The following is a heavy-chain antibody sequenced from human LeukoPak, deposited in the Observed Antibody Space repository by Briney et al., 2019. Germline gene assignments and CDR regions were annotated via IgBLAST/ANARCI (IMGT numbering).Heavy chain of an antibody. CDR2: IWYDGSNK. V-gene: IGHV3-33*01. D-gene: IGHD1-1*01. CDR1: GFTFSSYG. CDR3: ARDRGSYYIDF. J-gene: IGHJ4*02. Sequence: PGRSLRLSCAASGFTFSSYGMHWVRQAPGKGLEWVAVIWYDGSNKYYADSVKGRFTISRDNSKNTLYLQMNSLRAEDTAVYYCARDRGSYYIDFWGQGTPVTVSS.